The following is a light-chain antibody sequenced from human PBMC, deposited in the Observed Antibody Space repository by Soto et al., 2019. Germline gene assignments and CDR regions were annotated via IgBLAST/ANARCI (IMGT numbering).Light chain of an antibody. Sequence: IHLTQSPSSLSASVVAMVYITFLARQSISSYLNWYQQKPGKAPKLLIYAASSLQSGVPSRFSGSGSGTDFTLTISSLQPEDFATYYCQQSYSTPLTFGGGTKVDIK. V-gene: IGKV1-39*01. J-gene: IGKJ4*01. CDR2: AAS. CDR1: QSISSY. CDR3: QQSYSTPLT.